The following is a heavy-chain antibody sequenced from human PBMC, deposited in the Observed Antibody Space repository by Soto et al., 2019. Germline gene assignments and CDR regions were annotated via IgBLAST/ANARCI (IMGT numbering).Heavy chain of an antibody. D-gene: IGHD3-10*01. J-gene: IGHJ4*02. Sequence: EVQLLESGGGLVQPGGSLRLSCAASGFTFSSYAMSWVRQAPGKGLEWVSAISGSGGSTYYADSVKGRFTISRDNSKNTLYLQMNSLRAEDMAVYYCAKDGSRYMVRGGPPDYWGQGTLVTVSS. CDR1: GFTFSSYA. CDR3: AKDGSRYMVRGGPPDY. CDR2: ISGSGGST. V-gene: IGHV3-23*01.